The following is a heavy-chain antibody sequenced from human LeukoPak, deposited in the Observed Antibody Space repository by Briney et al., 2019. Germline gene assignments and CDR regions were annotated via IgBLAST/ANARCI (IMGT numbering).Heavy chain of an antibody. J-gene: IGHJ4*02. D-gene: IGHD2/OR15-2a*01. Sequence: PGGSLRLSCAASGFTFSSYSMNWVRQAPGKGLEWVSSISSSSSYIYYAGSVKGRFTISRDNAKNSLYLQMNSLRAEDTAVYYCARDLLFLPFDYWGQGTLVTVSS. CDR2: ISSSSSYI. CDR1: GFTFSSYS. CDR3: ARDLLFLPFDY. V-gene: IGHV3-21*01.